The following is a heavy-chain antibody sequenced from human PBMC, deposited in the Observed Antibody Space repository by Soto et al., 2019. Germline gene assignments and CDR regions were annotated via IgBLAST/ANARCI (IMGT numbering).Heavy chain of an antibody. CDR2: TYYRSKWYN. CDR1: GDSVSSNSAA. Sequence: QVQLQQSGPGLVKPSQTLSLTCAISGDSVSSNSAAWNWIRQPPSRGLEWLGRTYYRSKWYNDYAVSVKSRITINPDTSKNQFSLQLNSVTPEDTAVYYCARESGRQQLVRSPDAFDIWGQGTMVTVSS. J-gene: IGHJ3*02. V-gene: IGHV6-1*01. CDR3: ARESGRQQLVRSPDAFDI. D-gene: IGHD6-13*01.